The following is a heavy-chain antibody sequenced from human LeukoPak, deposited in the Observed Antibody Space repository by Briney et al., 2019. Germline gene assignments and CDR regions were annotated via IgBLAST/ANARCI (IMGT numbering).Heavy chain of an antibody. CDR2: XSSSSSYI. D-gene: IGHD2-21*02. V-gene: IGHV3-21*01. Sequence: XXSSSSSYIYYADSVKGRFTISRDNAKNSLYLQMNSLRAEDTAVYYCARDAPYCGGDCPIDYWGQGTLVXV. CDR3: ARDAPYCGGDCPIDY. J-gene: IGHJ4*02.